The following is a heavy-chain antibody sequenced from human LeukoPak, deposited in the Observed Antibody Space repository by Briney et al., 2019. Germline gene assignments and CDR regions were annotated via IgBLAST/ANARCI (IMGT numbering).Heavy chain of an antibody. J-gene: IGHJ4*02. CDR1: GGSTSSSSYY. CDR2: IYYSGST. Sequence: SETLSLTCTVSGGSTSSSSYYWGWIRQPPGKGLEWIGSIYYSGSTYYNPSLKSRVTISVDTSKNQFSLKLSSVTAADTAVYYCARHEGDYYDSSGYYSVWGQGTLVTVSS. D-gene: IGHD3-22*01. CDR3: ARHEGDYYDSSGYYSV. V-gene: IGHV4-39*01.